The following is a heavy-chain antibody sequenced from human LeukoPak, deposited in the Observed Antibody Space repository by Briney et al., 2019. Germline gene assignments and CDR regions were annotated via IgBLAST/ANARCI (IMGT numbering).Heavy chain of an antibody. CDR3: ARTNCNSTSCPIDY. D-gene: IGHD2-2*01. CDR2: IIPIFGTA. CDR1: GGTFSSYA. V-gene: IGHV1-69*06. Sequence: SVKVSCKASGGTFSSYAISWVRQAPGQGLEWMGGIIPIFGTANYAQKFQGRVTITADKSTSTAYMELSSLRSEDTAVYYCARTNCNSTSCPIDYWGQGTLVTVSS. J-gene: IGHJ4*02.